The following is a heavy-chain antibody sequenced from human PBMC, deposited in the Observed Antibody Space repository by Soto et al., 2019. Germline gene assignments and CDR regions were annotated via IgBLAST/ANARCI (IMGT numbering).Heavy chain of an antibody. CDR2: IQTKADGGTT. D-gene: IGHD3-16*01. CDR1: GFSFSDGN. V-gene: IGHV3-15*01. J-gene: IGHJ6*02. Sequence: PGGSLRLSCVASGFSFSDGNMSWVRQAPGKGLEWIGRIQTKADGGTTDYAAPVKGRFPISRDDSKNTLYLYLNSLKTEDTAVYYCATDGSYAQHVWGQGXTVTVSS. CDR3: ATDGSYAQHV.